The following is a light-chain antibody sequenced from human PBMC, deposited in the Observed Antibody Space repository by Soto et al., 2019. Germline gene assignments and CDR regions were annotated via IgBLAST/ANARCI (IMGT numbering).Light chain of an antibody. CDR2: DAS. Sequence: EVVLTQSTASMSLSPGERATLSCGASESVSYSYVAWYQQKPGQAPRLLIYDASNRATGIPARFSGSGSGTDFTLTISSLEPEDFAVYYCQQRSNWLTFGQGTKVEI. J-gene: IGKJ1*01. CDR1: ESVSYSY. V-gene: IGKV3-11*01. CDR3: QQRSNWLT.